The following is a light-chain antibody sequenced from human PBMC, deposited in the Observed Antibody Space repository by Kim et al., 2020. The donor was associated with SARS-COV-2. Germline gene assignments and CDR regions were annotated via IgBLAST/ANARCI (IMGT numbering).Light chain of an antibody. CDR3: QQLNSYPSYT. Sequence: ASVGDRVTITGRASQGISSYLAWYQQKPGKAPKLLIYAASTLQSGVPSRFSGSGSGTEFTLTISSLQPEDFATYYCQQLNSYPSYTFGQGTKLEIK. CDR1: QGISSY. J-gene: IGKJ2*01. CDR2: AAS. V-gene: IGKV1-9*01.